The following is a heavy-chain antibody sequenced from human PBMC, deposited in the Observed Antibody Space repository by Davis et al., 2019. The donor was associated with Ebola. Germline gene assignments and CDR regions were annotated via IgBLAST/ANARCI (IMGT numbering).Heavy chain of an antibody. V-gene: IGHV4-34*01. CDR1: SGSFSGHY. Sequence: SETLSLTCAVYSGSFSGHYWTWIRQPPGKGLEWIGEINDSGSTNYNPSLKSRVTIAMDKSKNQFSLKVTSVTVADTAMYYCASGVPGYWGQGTLVTVSS. CDR3: ASGVPGY. J-gene: IGHJ4*02. CDR2: INDSGST. D-gene: IGHD3-10*01.